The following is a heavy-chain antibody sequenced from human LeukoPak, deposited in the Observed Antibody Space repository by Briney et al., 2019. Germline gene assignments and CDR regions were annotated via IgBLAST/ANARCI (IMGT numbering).Heavy chain of an antibody. D-gene: IGHD3-9*01. CDR1: GFTFTNYA. Sequence: PGGSLRLSCAASGFTFTNYAMSWVRQAPGKGLEWVSAIVGSGVSTYYADSVKGRFTISRDNSKDPLYLQMNSLRAEDTAVYYCAKWGDYDVLTGYYDSDYWGQGTRVTVSS. V-gene: IGHV3-23*01. J-gene: IGHJ4*02. CDR3: AKWGDYDVLTGYYDSDY. CDR2: IVGSGVST.